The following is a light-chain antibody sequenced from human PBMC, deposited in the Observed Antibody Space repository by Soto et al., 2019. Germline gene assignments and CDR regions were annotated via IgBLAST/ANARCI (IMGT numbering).Light chain of an antibody. CDR3: SSYTSSSPVV. CDR2: EVS. CDR1: SSDVGSYNR. J-gene: IGLJ2*01. V-gene: IGLV2-18*02. Sequence: QSALTQPPSVSGSPGQSVTISCTGTSSDVGSYNRVSWYQQPPDTAPKLMIYEVSNRPSGVPDRFSGSKSGNTASLTISGLQAEDEADYYCSSYTSSSPVVFGGGTKLTVL.